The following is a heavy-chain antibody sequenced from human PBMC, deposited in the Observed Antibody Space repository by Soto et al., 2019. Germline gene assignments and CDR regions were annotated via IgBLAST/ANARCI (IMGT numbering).Heavy chain of an antibody. Sequence: SETLSVTCTVSGGSISGGDDCWTWIRQPPGKGLEWIGYIYYSGSTYCNPSLKSRLTMSVDTSKNQFSLKLSSVTAADTAVYYCARDRAKWKDYYYYGMDVWGQGTTVTVSS. J-gene: IGHJ6*02. D-gene: IGHD1-20*01. CDR3: ARDRAKWKDYYYYGMDV. V-gene: IGHV4-30-4*01. CDR2: IYYSGST. CDR1: GGSISGGDDC.